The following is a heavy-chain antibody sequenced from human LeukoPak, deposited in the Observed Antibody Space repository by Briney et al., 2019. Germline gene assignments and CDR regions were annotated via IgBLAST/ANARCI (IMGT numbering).Heavy chain of an antibody. J-gene: IGHJ4*02. CDR3: ARTRGYNYGYSDD. CDR1: GFTFSSYN. D-gene: IGHD5-18*01. V-gene: IGHV3-48*01. CDR2: ISGGSTVI. Sequence: GSLRLSCAASGFTFSSYNMNWVRQAPGKGLEWVSYISGGSTVIDYADSVRGRFTISRDNAKNSLYLQMNSLRGEDTAVYYCARTRGYNYGYSDDWGQGTLVTVSS.